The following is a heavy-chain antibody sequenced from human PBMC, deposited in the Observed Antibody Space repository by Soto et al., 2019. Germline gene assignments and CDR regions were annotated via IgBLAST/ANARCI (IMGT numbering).Heavy chain of an antibody. J-gene: IGHJ5*02. Sequence: ASVKVSCKASGGTSSSYAISWVRQAPGQGLEWMGGIIPIFGTANYAQKFQGRVTITADESTSTAYMELSSLRSEDTAVYYCARGYQDWFDPWGQGTLVTVSS. CDR2: IIPIFGTA. V-gene: IGHV1-69*13. D-gene: IGHD2-2*01. CDR1: GGTSSSYA. CDR3: ARGYQDWFDP.